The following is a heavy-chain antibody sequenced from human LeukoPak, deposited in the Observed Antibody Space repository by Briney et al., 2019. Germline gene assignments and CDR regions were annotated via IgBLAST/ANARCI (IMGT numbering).Heavy chain of an antibody. V-gene: IGHV4-34*01. CDR3: ARDAIQLWLGMDV. Sequence: SETLSLTCAVYGGSFSGYYWSWIRQPPGKGLEWIGEINHSGSTNYNPSLKSRVTISVGTSKNQFSLRLSSVTAADTAVYYCARDAIQLWLGMDVWGKGTTVTISS. CDR2: INHSGST. CDR1: GGSFSGYY. J-gene: IGHJ6*04. D-gene: IGHD5-18*01.